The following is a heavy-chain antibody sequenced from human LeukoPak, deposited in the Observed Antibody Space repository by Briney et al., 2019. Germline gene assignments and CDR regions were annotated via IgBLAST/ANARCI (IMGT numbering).Heavy chain of an antibody. V-gene: IGHV4-59*08. J-gene: IGHJ2*01. Sequence: SETLSLTCAVYGGSFSGYYWSWIRQPPGKGLEWIGYIYYSGSTNYNPSLKSRVTISGDTSKNQFSLKLSSVTAADTAVYYCARHPQVPPRHRYFDLWGRGTLVTVSS. CDR1: GGSFSGYY. D-gene: IGHD4/OR15-4a*01. CDR3: ARHPQVPPRHRYFDL. CDR2: IYYSGST.